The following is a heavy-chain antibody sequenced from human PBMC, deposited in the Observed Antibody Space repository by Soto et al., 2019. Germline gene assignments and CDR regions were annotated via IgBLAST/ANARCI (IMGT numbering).Heavy chain of an antibody. CDR1: GGTFSRNA. CDR3: ERDGAVTVTTSYFDH. V-gene: IGHV1-69*12. Sequence: QVQLVQSGAEVKKPGSSVKVSCKASGGTFSRNAINWVRQAPGQGLEWMGGIIPLFGTTNYAQNFQGRVTITADEYTNTGYMELSSLRSEDTAVYYCERDGAVTVTTSYFDHWGQGTLVSVSS. CDR2: IIPLFGTT. J-gene: IGHJ4*02. D-gene: IGHD4-17*01.